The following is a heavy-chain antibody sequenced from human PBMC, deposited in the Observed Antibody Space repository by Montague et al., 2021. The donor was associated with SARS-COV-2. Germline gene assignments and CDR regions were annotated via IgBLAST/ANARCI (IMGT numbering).Heavy chain of an antibody. CDR3: ARRALGYCSSTSCETACDI. CDR2: IYYSGST. J-gene: IGHJ3*02. D-gene: IGHD2-2*01. CDR1: GGSISSYY. V-gene: IGHV4-59*08. Sequence: SETLSLTCTVSGGSISSYYWSWIRQPPGKGLEWIGDIYYSGSTNYNPSXXSRVTISVDTSKNQFSLKLSSVTAADTAVYYCARRALGYCSSTSCETACDIWGQGTMVTVSS.